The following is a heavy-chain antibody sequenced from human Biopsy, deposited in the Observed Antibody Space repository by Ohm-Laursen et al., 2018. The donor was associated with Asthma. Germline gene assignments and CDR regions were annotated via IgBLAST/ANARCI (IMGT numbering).Heavy chain of an antibody. CDR2: ISFDGSNE. D-gene: IGHD1-26*01. CDR1: GFSFSNVG. CDR3: AKELFPGWELRRGPDS. J-gene: IGHJ4*02. Sequence: SLRLSCSAPGFSFSNVGMHWVRQAPGKGLERVAVISFDGSNEDYADSVKGRFTISRDNSKNTLFLEMNSLRPEDTAVYYCAKELFPGWELRRGPDSWGQGTLVTVSS. V-gene: IGHV3-30*18.